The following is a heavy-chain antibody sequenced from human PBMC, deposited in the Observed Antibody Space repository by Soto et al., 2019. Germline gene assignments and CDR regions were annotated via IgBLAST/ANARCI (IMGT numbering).Heavy chain of an antibody. Sequence: ASVKVSCKASGYTFTGYYMHWVRQAPGQGLEWMGWINPNSGGTNYAQKFQGWVTMTRDTSISTAYMELSRLRSDDTAVYYCARVLWPLCSSTSCYILDVWGQGTTVTVSS. CDR1: GYTFTGYY. V-gene: IGHV1-2*04. CDR2: INPNSGGT. J-gene: IGHJ6*02. D-gene: IGHD2-2*02. CDR3: ARVLWPLCSSTSCYILDV.